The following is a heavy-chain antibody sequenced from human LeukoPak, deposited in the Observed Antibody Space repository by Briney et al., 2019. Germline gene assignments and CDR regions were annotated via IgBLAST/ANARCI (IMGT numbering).Heavy chain of an antibody. Sequence: GASVKVSCKASGYTFTSYYMYWVRQAPGQGLEWMGIINPSGGSTSYAQKFQGRVTMTRDTSTSTVYMELSSLRSEDTAVYYCAREVWEMATMSAYYFDYWGQGTLVTVSS. CDR2: INPSGGST. CDR3: AREVWEMATMSAYYFDY. CDR1: GYTFTSYY. V-gene: IGHV1-46*01. J-gene: IGHJ4*02. D-gene: IGHD5-24*01.